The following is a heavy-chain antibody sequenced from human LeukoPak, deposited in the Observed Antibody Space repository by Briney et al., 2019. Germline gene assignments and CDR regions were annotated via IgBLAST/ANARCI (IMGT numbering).Heavy chain of an antibody. D-gene: IGHD5-24*01. CDR2: IYYSGST. J-gene: IGHJ1*01. CDR3: ARVDGAEYFQH. CDR1: GGSVSSSSYY. Sequence: SETLSLTCTVSGGSVSSSSYYWGWIRQPPGKGLEWIGYIYYSGSTYYNPSLKSRVTISVDTSKNQFSLKLSSVTAADTAVYYCARVDGAEYFQHWGQGTLVTVSS. V-gene: IGHV4-31*03.